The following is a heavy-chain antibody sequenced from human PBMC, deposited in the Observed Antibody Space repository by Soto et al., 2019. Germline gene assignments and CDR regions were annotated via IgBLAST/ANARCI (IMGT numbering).Heavy chain of an antibody. J-gene: IGHJ4*02. D-gene: IGHD3-9*01. V-gene: IGHV3-23*01. CDR2: ISGSGGST. CDR3: AKDYGTDYDILTGYPPPDY. CDR1: GFTFSSYA. Sequence: GGSLRLSCAASGFTFSSYAMSWVRQAPGKGLEWVSAISGSGGSTYYADSVKGRFTISRDNSKNTLYLQMNSLRAEDTAVYYCAKDYGTDYDILTGYPPPDYWGQGTLVTVSS.